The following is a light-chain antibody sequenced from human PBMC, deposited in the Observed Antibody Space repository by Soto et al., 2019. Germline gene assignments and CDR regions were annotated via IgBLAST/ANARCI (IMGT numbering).Light chain of an antibody. V-gene: IGKV1-39*01. J-gene: IGKJ5*01. CDR2: AAS. Sequence: EIQMTHTPSSLSASVEDRVIITCRASQSISNHLNWYQQKPGKAPKLLIYAASSLQSGVPSRFSGSGSGTDFTLTISCLQSEDFATYYCQQYYSYPHTFGQGTRLENK. CDR1: QSISNH. CDR3: QQYYSYPHT.